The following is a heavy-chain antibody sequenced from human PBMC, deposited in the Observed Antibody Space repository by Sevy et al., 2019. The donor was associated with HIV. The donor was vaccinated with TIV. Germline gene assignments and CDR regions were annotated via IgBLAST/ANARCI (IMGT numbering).Heavy chain of an antibody. V-gene: IGHV3-33*01. CDR2: IWSDGAYQ. Sequence: GGSLRLSCAATGFTFSNYAMHWVRQAPGKGMEWVAIIWSDGAYQYHGDSVKGRFTISRDNSKNTLYLQMNNVRVDDTAVYYCARGGYYYDNAAYYALDSWGQGTLVTVSS. CDR1: GFTFSNYA. J-gene: IGHJ4*02. CDR3: ARGGYYYDNAAYYALDS. D-gene: IGHD3-22*01.